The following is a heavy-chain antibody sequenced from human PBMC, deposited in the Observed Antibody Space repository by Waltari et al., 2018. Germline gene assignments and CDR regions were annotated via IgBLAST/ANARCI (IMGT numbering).Heavy chain of an antibody. D-gene: IGHD6-13*01. CDR1: GYTFTGYY. CDR3: VRSLAAVGNSRGY. CDR2: INPKSGGT. V-gene: IGHV1-2*02. Sequence: QVQLGQSGAEVKKPGASVKVSCKASGYTFTGYYIHWVRQAPGQGLEWMGWINPKSGGTKYAQKFQGRVTMTRDTSISTAHMELSRLRFDDTAMYYCVRSLAAVGNSRGYWGQGTLVTVSS. J-gene: IGHJ4*02.